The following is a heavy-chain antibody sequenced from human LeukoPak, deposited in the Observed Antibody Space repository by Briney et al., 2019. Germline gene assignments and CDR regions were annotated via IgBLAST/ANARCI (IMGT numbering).Heavy chain of an antibody. CDR2: ISAYNGNT. Sequence: ASVKVSCKASGYTFTSYGISWVRQAPGQGLEWMGWISAYNGNTNYAQKLQGRVTMTTDTSTSTAYMELRSLGSDDTAVYYCARGGVSNSWYRTPDYWGQGTLVTVSS. CDR1: GYTFTSYG. V-gene: IGHV1-18*01. D-gene: IGHD6-13*01. J-gene: IGHJ4*02. CDR3: ARGGVSNSWYRTPDY.